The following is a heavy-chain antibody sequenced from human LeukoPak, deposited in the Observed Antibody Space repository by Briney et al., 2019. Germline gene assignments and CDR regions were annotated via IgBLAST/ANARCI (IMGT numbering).Heavy chain of an antibody. CDR2: ISGSGGST. CDR3: AKGNRIVVVPAAMLSYYYYYGMDV. D-gene: IGHD2-2*01. J-gene: IGHJ6*02. V-gene: IGHV3-23*01. Sequence: HPGGSLRLSCAASGFTFSSYAMSWVRQAPGKGLEWVSAISGSGGSTYYADSVKGRFSISRDNSKNTLYLQMNSLRAEDTAVYYCAKGNRIVVVPAAMLSYYYYYGMDVWGQGTTVTVSS. CDR1: GFTFSSYA.